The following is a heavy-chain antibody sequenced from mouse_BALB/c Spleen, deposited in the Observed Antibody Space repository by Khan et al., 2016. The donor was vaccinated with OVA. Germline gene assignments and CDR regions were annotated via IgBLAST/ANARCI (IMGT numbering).Heavy chain of an antibody. CDR3: ARGNYYGYAMDY. Sequence: EVKLLESGPGLVKPSQSLSLTCTVTGYSITSNYAWNWIRQFPGNKLEWMGYISYSGSTNYNPSLKSRISITRDTSKNKFFLQLNSVTTEDTATYYCARGNYYGYAMDYWGQGTPITVSS. CDR2: ISYSGST. J-gene: IGHJ4*01. V-gene: IGHV3-2*02. CDR1: GYSITSNYA. D-gene: IGHD1-1*01.